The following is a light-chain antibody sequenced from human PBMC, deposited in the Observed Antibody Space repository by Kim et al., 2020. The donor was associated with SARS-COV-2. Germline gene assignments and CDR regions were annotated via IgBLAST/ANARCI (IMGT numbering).Light chain of an antibody. J-gene: IGKJ4*01. V-gene: IGKV3-15*01. CDR3: QHYNNWPVT. CDR1: NSIVST. CDR2: GAS. Sequence: VAPGDRTPLTCRASNSIVSTLACYQQKPGQAPRLLIYGASTRATCIPARFSGSGSGTEFTLTISSLQSEDFAGYFCQHYNNWPVTFGGGTKVDIK.